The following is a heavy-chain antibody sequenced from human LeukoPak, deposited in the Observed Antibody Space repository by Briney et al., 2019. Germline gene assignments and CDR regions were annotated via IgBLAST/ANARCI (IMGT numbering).Heavy chain of an antibody. V-gene: IGHV4-38-2*02. Sequence: SETLSLTCTVSGYSISSGYYWGWIRQPPGKGLEWIWIIYQSGPPYYTPSLKCRFTISLDTSNNQFSVKLSSVTAADTALYYCARGAHPGDGYNYPDYWGQGTLVTVYS. CDR2: IYQSGPP. CDR3: ARGAHPGDGYNYPDY. J-gene: IGHJ4*02. D-gene: IGHD5-24*01. CDR1: GYSISSGYY.